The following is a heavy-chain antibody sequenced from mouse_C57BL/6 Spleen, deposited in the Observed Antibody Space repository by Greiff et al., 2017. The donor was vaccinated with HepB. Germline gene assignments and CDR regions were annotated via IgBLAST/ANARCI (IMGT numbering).Heavy chain of an antibody. D-gene: IGHD1-1*01. Sequence: EVKLMESGGDLVKPGGSLKLSCAASGFTFSSYGMSWVRQTPDKRLEWVATISSGGSYTYSPDSVKGRFTISRDNAKTTLYLQMSSLKSEDTAMYYCARHITTVVADDYSAMYYWGPGTSVTVSS. CDR3: ARHITTVVADDYSAMYY. V-gene: IGHV5-6*01. CDR2: ISSGGSYT. J-gene: IGHJ4*01. CDR1: GFTFSSYG.